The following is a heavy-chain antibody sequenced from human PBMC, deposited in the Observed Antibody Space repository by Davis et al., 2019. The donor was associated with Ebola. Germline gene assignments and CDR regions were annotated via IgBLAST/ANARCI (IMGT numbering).Heavy chain of an antibody. V-gene: IGHV7-4-1*02. D-gene: IGHD3-10*01. CDR3: ARDREYWYFDL. CDR2: INTKSGNP. J-gene: IGHJ2*01. Sequence: ASVKVSCKASGYTFSNYAMNWVRQAPGQGLEWMGWINTKSGNPTYAQDFTGRFVFSLDTSVSTAYLQISSLKAEDTAVYYCARDREYWYFDLWGRGTLVTVSS. CDR1: GYTFSNYA.